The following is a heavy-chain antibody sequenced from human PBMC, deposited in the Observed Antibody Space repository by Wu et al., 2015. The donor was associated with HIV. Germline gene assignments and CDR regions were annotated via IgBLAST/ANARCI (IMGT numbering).Heavy chain of an antibody. CDR1: GGTFSSYA. CDR2: IIPIFGTA. J-gene: IGHJ6*03. CDR3: ARVRGLLWFGESNYYYMDI. Sequence: QVQLVQSGAEVKKPGPSVKVSCKASGGTFSSYAISWVRQAPGQGLEWMGGIIPIFGTANYAQKFQGRVTITADESTSTAYMELSSLRSEDTAVYYCARVRGLLWFGESNYYYMDIWGKGTTVTVSS. V-gene: IGHV1-69*12. D-gene: IGHD3-10*01.